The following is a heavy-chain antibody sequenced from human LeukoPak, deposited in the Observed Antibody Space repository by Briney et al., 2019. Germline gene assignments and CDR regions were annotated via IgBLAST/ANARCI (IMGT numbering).Heavy chain of an antibody. CDR3: ARVRLKWFNMIVVCVFDS. V-gene: IGHV1-8*01. CDR1: GYTFTSYD. CDR2: MNPNSGNT. D-gene: IGHD3-22*01. J-gene: IGHJ3*02. Sequence: GASVKGSCKASGYTFTSYDINWVRQATGQGLEWMGWMNPNSGNTGYAQKFQGRVTMTMNTSISTAYMELSSLRSEDTAVYYCARVRLKWFNMIVVCVFDSWDQGTMVTVSS.